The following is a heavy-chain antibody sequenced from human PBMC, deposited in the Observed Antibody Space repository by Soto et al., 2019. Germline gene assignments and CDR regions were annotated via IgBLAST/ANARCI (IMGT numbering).Heavy chain of an antibody. D-gene: IGHD2-15*01. Sequence: GGSLRLSCAASGFTFSSYAMHWVRQAPGKGLEWVAVISYDGSNKYYADSVKGRFTISRDNSKNTLYLQMNSLRAEDTAVYYCARDPLGRAWWLSRERAFDIWGQGTMVTVSS. J-gene: IGHJ3*02. CDR3: ARDPLGRAWWLSRERAFDI. CDR2: ISYDGSNK. CDR1: GFTFSSYA. V-gene: IGHV3-30-3*01.